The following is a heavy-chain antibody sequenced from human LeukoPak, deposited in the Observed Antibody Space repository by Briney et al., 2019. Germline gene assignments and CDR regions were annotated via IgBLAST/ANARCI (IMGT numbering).Heavy chain of an antibody. D-gene: IGHD2-15*01. CDR3: ARDVGDCSGGSCYSGVGWYFDL. Sequence: ASVKVSCKASGGTFSSYAISWVRQAPGQGLEWMGWINAGNGNTKYSQKFQGRVTITRDTSASTTYMELSSLRSEDTAVYYCARDVGDCSGGSCYSGVGWYFDLWGRGTLVTVSS. J-gene: IGHJ2*01. CDR2: INAGNGNT. V-gene: IGHV1-3*01. CDR1: GGTFSSYA.